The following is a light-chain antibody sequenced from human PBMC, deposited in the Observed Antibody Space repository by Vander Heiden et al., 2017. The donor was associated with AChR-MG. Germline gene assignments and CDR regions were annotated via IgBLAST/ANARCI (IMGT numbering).Light chain of an antibody. Sequence: EILLTQSPDTLSLSPGEGATLSCRARQSVSSHSLAWYQHKPGQAPRLLIYGASRRATGPPDRCSGSGSGTDFTLTISRLELEDVAVYYCQNFGTSFIFGQGTRLEIK. V-gene: IGKV3-20*01. CDR2: GAS. J-gene: IGKJ5*01. CDR3: QNFGTSFI. CDR1: QSVSSHS.